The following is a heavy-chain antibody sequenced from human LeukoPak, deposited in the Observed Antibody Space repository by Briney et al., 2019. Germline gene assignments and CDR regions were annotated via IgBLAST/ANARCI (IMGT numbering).Heavy chain of an antibody. Sequence: PSETLSLTCAVYGGSFSGYYWSWIRQPPGKGLGWIGEINHSGSTNYNPSLKSRVTISVDTSKNQFSLKLSSVTAADTAVYYCAREAGSGWDGGTRREFDSWGQGTLVTVSS. J-gene: IGHJ4*02. CDR1: GGSFSGYY. V-gene: IGHV4-34*01. CDR3: AREAGSGWDGGTRREFDS. D-gene: IGHD6-19*01. CDR2: INHSGST.